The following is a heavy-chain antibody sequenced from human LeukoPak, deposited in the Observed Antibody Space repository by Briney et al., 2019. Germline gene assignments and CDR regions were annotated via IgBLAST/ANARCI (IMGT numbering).Heavy chain of an antibody. D-gene: IGHD3-22*01. J-gene: IGHJ6*02. CDR1: GFTFSSYG. Sequence: PGRSLRLSCAASGFTFSSYGMHWVRQAPGKGLEWVAVISYDGSNKYYADSVKGRFTISRDNSKNTLYLQMNSLRAEDTAVYYCAKDRVRITMIDDGMDVWGQGTTVTVSS. CDR2: ISYDGSNK. V-gene: IGHV3-30*18. CDR3: AKDRVRITMIDDGMDV.